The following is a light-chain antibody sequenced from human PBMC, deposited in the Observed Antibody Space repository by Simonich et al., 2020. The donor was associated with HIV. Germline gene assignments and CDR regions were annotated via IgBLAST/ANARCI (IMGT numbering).Light chain of an antibody. Sequence: DIVMTQSPDSLAVSLGERATINSKSSQSLLYSSNNKNYLAWYQQKPGQPPKLLIYWASIRESGVPDRFSGSESGTDFTLTISSLQAEDVAVYYCQQYYRTPLTFGGGTKVEIK. CDR2: WAS. CDR1: QSLLYSSNNKNY. J-gene: IGKJ4*01. CDR3: QQYYRTPLT. V-gene: IGKV4-1*01.